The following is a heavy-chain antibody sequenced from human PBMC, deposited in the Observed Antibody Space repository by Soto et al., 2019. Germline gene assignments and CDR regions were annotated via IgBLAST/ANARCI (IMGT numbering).Heavy chain of an antibody. CDR2: IPYDGSNE. CDR3: AKGSPYSSGWYYFDY. CDR1: GFAFSSYG. V-gene: IGHV3-30*18. J-gene: IGHJ4*02. D-gene: IGHD6-19*01. Sequence: GGSLRLSCAASGFAFSSYGIHWVRQAPGKGLEWVAVIPYDGSNEDYADSVKGRFTISRDNSKNTVHLQMNSLRAEDTAVYYCAKGSPYSSGWYYFDYWGPGTLVTVSS.